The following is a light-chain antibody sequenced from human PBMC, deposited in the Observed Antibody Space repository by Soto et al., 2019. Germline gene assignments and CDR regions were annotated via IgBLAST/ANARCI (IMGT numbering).Light chain of an antibody. V-gene: IGKV3-15*01. CDR2: GAS. J-gene: IGKJ1*01. CDR1: QNISSN. Sequence: EIVMTQSPATLSVSPGERATLSCRASQNISSNLAWYQQKPGQAPRLLIDGASTRATGIPARFSGSGSGTEFTLTISSLPSEDFAVYYCQQYNNWLWTFGQGTKVEIK. CDR3: QQYNNWLWT.